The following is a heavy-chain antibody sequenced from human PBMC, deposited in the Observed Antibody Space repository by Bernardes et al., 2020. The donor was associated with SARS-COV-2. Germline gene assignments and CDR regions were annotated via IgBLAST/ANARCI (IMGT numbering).Heavy chain of an antibody. V-gene: IGHV4-59*01. D-gene: IGHD6-13*01. Sequence: SETLSLTCTVSGGSISSYYWSWIRQPPGKGLEWIGYIYYSGSTNYNPSLKSRVTISVDTSKNQFSLKLSSVTAADTAVYYCARVAVAAAGTALGFDYWGQGTLVTVSS. CDR1: GGSISSYY. CDR2: IYYSGST. CDR3: ARVAVAAAGTALGFDY. J-gene: IGHJ4*02.